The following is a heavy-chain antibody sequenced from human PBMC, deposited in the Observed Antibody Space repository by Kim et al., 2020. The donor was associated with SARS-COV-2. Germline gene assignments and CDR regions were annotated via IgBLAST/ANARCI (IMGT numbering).Heavy chain of an antibody. Sequence: YADSVKGRFTISRANSKNTLYLQMNSLRAEDTAVYYCAKLYSSSWYYFDYWGQGTLVTVSS. J-gene: IGHJ4*02. D-gene: IGHD6-13*01. V-gene: IGHV3-23*01. CDR3: AKLYSSSWYYFDY.